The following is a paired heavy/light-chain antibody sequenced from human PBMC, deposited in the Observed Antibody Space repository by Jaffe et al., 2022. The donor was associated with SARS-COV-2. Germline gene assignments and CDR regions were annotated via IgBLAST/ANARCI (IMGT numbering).Heavy chain of an antibody. CDR2: ISRSSSTL. J-gene: IGHJ3*02. D-gene: IGHD6-6*01. Sequence: EVRLVESGGGFVQPGGSLKLSCAASGFTFSTSYMNWVRQAPGEGLEWVSYISRSSSTLYYAESVKGRFTVSRDNAKNSVFLQMNSLRADDTAVYYCARLEYDGFDIWGQGTMVTVSP. CDR1: GFTFSTSY. V-gene: IGHV3-48*01. CDR3: ARLEYDGFDI.
Light chain of an antibody. CDR1: SSNIGSNT. J-gene: IGLJ1*01. CDR2: DNN. Sequence: QSVLAQPPSASGTPGQRVTISCSGSSSNIGSNTVTWYRQLPGTAPKLLIYDNNQRPSGVPDRFSGSKSGTSASLVISGLQSEDEADYYCGAWDDSLNGLYVFGAGTRVTVL. V-gene: IGLV1-44*01. CDR3: GAWDDSLNGLYV.